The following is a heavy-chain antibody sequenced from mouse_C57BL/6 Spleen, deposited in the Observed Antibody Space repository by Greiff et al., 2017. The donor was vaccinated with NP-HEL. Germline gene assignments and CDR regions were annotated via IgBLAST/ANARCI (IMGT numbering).Heavy chain of an antibody. J-gene: IGHJ2*01. Sequence: QVHVKQSGAELVKPGASVKISCKASGYAFSSYWMNWVKQRPGKGLEWIGQIYPGDGDTNYNGKFKGKATLTADKSSSTAYMQLSSLTSEDSAVYFCARGGYYSNPFDYWGQGTTLTVSS. CDR3: ARGGYYSNPFDY. CDR1: GYAFSSYW. V-gene: IGHV1-80*01. CDR2: IYPGDGDT. D-gene: IGHD2-5*01.